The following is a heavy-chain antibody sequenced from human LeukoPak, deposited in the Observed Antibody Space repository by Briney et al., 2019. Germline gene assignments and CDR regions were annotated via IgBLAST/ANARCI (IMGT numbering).Heavy chain of an antibody. CDR3: TRAVGATNLGFDY. D-gene: IGHD1-26*01. Sequence: GGSLRLSCAASRFTFSSYDMPWVRQATGKGPEWASAIGTAGDTYYADSVKGRSTISRENAKNSLFLQVNSLRVGDTAVYYCTRAVGATNLGFDYWGQGTLVTVSS. V-gene: IGHV3-13*01. J-gene: IGHJ4*02. CDR1: RFTFSSYD. CDR2: IGTAGDT.